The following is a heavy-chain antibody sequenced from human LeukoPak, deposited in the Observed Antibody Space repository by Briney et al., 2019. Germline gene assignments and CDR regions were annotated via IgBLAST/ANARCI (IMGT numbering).Heavy chain of an antibody. J-gene: IGHJ4*02. CDR3: ARIDPLGFFDQ. CDR1: GAFTSTYY. Sequence: PSETLSVACSVSGAFTSTYYWSWVRQPPTGGLEWIGYVFYSGNSNYNPNFTSRVTMSVDTSKSQFSLKLTSLSAADTAVYYCARIDPLGFFDQWGQETLVTVSS. D-gene: IGHD6-25*01. V-gene: IGHV4-59*13. CDR2: VFYSGNS.